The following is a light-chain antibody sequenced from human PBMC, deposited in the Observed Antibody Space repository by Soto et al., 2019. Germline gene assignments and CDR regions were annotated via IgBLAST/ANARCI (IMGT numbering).Light chain of an antibody. CDR2: DAY. CDR3: QQHHTYPPWT. V-gene: IGKV1-16*01. CDR1: QGISNY. J-gene: IGKJ1*01. Sequence: DIHMTESASSLSASVGDIVTITCRASQGISNYLAWYHQKPVKAPKLMIYDAYNLESGIPSRFSGSGSGTKFTLTISSLQPDDFATYYCQQHHTYPPWTFGPGTKVDIK.